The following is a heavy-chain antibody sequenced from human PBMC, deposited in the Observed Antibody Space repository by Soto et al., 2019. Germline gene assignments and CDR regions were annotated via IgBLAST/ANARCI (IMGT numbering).Heavy chain of an antibody. CDR3: ARPPNYYDSSGYYGY. CDR1: GFTFSSYS. CDR2: ISSSSSYI. Sequence: GGSLRLSCAASGFTFSSYSMNWVRQAPGKGLEWVSSISSSSSYIYYADSVKGRFTISRDNAKSSLYLQMNSLRAEDTAVYYCARPPNYYDSSGYYGYWGQGTLVTVSS. J-gene: IGHJ4*02. D-gene: IGHD3-22*01. V-gene: IGHV3-21*01.